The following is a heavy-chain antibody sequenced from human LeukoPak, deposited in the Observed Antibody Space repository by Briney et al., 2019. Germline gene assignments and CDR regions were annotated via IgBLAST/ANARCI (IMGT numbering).Heavy chain of an antibody. CDR1: GGSLSSYY. Sequence: PSETLSLTCTVSGGSLSSYYWSWIRQPAGKGLEWIGRIYTSGSTNYNPSLKSRVTMSVDTSKNQFSLKLSSVTATDTAVYYGGRDQYYDFWSGYYPAWFDPWGQGTLVTVSS. J-gene: IGHJ5*02. CDR2: IYTSGST. V-gene: IGHV4-4*07. CDR3: GRDQYYDFWSGYYPAWFDP. D-gene: IGHD3-3*01.